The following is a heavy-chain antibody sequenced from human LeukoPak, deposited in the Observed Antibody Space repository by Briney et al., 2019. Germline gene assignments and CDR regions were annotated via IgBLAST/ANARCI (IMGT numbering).Heavy chain of an antibody. J-gene: IGHJ6*02. Sequence: SETLSLTCTVFGGSFTDYFWTWIRHSPGKGLEWIGEINDYAGDTNYNPSLNSRVSISLEKSKNQFSLELRSVTAADTAVYYCARGRIAKIVVVHSFSYGMDVWGQGTTVTVSS. CDR3: ARGRIAKIVVVHSFSYGMDV. CDR2: INDYAGDT. CDR1: GGSFTDYF. D-gene: IGHD3-22*01. V-gene: IGHV4-34*01.